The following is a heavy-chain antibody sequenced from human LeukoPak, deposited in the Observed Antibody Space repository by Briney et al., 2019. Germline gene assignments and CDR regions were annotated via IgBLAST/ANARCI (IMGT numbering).Heavy chain of an antibody. V-gene: IGHV1-2*06. CDR1: GYTFTGYH. CDR2: INPNSGDT. CDR3: ARDYCSSTSCLFDY. D-gene: IGHD2-2*01. Sequence: GASVKVSCKASGYTFTGYHMHWVRQAPGQGLEWMGRINPNSGDTNYAQKFQGRVTMTRDTSTSTAYMELSRLRSDDTAVYYCARDYCSSTSCLFDYWGQGTLVTVSS. J-gene: IGHJ4*02.